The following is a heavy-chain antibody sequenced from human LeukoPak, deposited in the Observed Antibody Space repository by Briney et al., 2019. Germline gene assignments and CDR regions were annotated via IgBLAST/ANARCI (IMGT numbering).Heavy chain of an antibody. D-gene: IGHD4-11*01. CDR3: AREATVTGFDP. Sequence: GGSLRLSCAASGFTFSSYSMSWVRQAPGKGLEWVSSISSSSSYIYYADSVKGRFTISRDNAKNSLYLQMNSLRAEDTAVYYCAREATVTGFDPWGQGTLVTVSS. V-gene: IGHV3-21*01. J-gene: IGHJ5*02. CDR1: GFTFSSYS. CDR2: ISSSSSYI.